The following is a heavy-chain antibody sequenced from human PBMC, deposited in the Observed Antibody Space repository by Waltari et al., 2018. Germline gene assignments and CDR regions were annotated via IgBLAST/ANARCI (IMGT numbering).Heavy chain of an antibody. CDR1: GFTFSSYA. CDR2: ISYDGSNK. Sequence: QVQLVESGGGLVQPGRSLRLSCAASGFTFSSYAMPWVRQAPGKGLEWVAVISYDGSNKYDADSVKGRFTISRDNSKNTLYLQMNSLRAEDTAVYYCSRAGRAGYFDYWGQGTLVTVSS. J-gene: IGHJ4*02. D-gene: IGHD3-10*01. CDR3: SRAGRAGYFDY. V-gene: IGHV3-30*01.